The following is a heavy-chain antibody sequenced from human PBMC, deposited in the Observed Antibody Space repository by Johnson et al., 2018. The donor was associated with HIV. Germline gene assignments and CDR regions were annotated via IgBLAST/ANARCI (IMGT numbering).Heavy chain of an antibody. D-gene: IGHD3-16*01. CDR3: ARGRGALDI. CDR2: IKQDGGEN. V-gene: IGHV3-7*03. CDR1: GFTFSSYG. J-gene: IGHJ3*02. Sequence: VQLVESGGVVVQPGGSLRLSCAASGFTFSSYGMHWVRQAPGKGLEWVATIKQDGGENYYVDSVKGRFTISRDNAENSLYLKMNSLRAEDPAVYYCARGRGALDIWGQGTMVTVPS.